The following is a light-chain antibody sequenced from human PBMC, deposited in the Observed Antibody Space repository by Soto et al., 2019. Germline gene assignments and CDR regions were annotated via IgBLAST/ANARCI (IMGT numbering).Light chain of an antibody. Sequence: IQLTQSPSSLSASVVHRFTITCRSSQGVSSYLAWYQQKPGKAPKLLIYVASTLQSGVPSRFSGSGSGPDFTLTISSLQPEDFATYYCQQSYSTPRTFGQGTKVDIK. CDR3: QQSYSTPRT. CDR2: VAS. J-gene: IGKJ1*01. CDR1: QGVSSY. V-gene: IGKV1-39*01.